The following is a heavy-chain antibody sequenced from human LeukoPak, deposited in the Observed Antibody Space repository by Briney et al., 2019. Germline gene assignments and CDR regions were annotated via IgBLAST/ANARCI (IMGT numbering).Heavy chain of an antibody. CDR3: ARGQPPYYYYGMDV. CDR1: GYTFTGYY. D-gene: IGHD1-1*01. Sequence: ASVKVSCKASGYTFTGYYMHWVRQAPGQGLEWMGRINPNSGGTNYAQKFQGWVTMTWDTSISTAYMELSRLRSDDTAVYYCARGQPPYYYYGMDVWAQGTTVTVSS. J-gene: IGHJ6*02. V-gene: IGHV1-2*04. CDR2: INPNSGGT.